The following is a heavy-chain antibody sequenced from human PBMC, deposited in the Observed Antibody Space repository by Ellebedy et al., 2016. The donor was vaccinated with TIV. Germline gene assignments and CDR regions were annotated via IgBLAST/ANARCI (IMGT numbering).Heavy chain of an antibody. CDR1: ADSVSGDY. CDR3: ARLPRGNIFGYFDY. J-gene: IGHJ4*02. V-gene: IGHV4-59*02. CDR2: ISFSGFS. Sequence: SETLSLTCTVSADSVSGDYWSWIRQPPGKGLEWIGYISFSGFSKYNPSLQSRVTISGDTSKSEFSLTLRSVTAADTAVYYCARLPRGNIFGYFDYWGPGILVTVSS. D-gene: IGHD5-18*01.